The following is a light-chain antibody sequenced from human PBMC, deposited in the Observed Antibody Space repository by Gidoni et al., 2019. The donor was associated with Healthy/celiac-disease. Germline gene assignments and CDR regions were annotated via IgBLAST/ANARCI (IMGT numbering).Light chain of an antibody. CDR2: AAS. CDR1: QSISSY. CDR3: QQSYSTPRT. Sequence: EIQRTDSPTSLSASVGDRVTITCRASQSISSYLNWYQQKPGKAPKLLIYAASSLQSGVPSRFSGSGSGTDFTLTISSLQPEDFATYYCQQSYSTPRTFGGGTKVEIK. J-gene: IGKJ4*01. V-gene: IGKV1-39*01.